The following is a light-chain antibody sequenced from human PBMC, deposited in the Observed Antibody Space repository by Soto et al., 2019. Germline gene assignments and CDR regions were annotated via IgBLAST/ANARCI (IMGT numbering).Light chain of an antibody. J-gene: IGKJ5*01. CDR3: QHYNNWYT. V-gene: IGKV3-15*01. Sequence: EIVMTQSPATLSVSPGERATLSCRASQSVSSSLAWYQQRPGQAPGLLIYGASTRATDIPARFSGSGSGTEFTLTITDLQSEDFAIYYCQHYNNWYTFGQGTRLEIK. CDR2: GAS. CDR1: QSVSSS.